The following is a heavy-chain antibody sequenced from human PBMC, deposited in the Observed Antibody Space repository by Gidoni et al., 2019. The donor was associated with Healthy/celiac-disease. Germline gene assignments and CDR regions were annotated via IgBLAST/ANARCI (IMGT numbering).Heavy chain of an antibody. V-gene: IGHV4-39*01. D-gene: IGHD6-13*01. J-gene: IGHJ4*02. CDR2: IYYSGST. CDR3: ARGGIAAAGWGY. Sequence: QLQLQESGPGLVKPSETLSLTCTVSGGSISSSSYYWGWIRQPPGKGLEWIGSIYYSGSTYYNPSLKSRVTISVDTSKNQFSLKLSSVTAADTAVYYCARGGIAAAGWGYWGQGTLVTVSS. CDR1: GGSISSSSYY.